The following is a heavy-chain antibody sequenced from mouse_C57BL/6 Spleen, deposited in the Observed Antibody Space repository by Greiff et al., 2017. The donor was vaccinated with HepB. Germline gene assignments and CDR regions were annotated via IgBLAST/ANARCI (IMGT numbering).Heavy chain of an antibody. V-gene: IGHV1-42*01. CDR1: GYSFTGYY. J-gene: IGHJ2*01. D-gene: IGHD1-1*02. CDR2: INPSTGGT. CDR3: ARRLSYFDY. Sequence: EVHLVESGPELVKPGASVKISCKASGYSFTGYYMNWVKQSPEKSLEWIGEINPSTGGTTYNQKFKAKATLTVDKSSSTAYMQLKSLTSEDSAVYYCARRLSYFDYWGQGTTLTVSS.